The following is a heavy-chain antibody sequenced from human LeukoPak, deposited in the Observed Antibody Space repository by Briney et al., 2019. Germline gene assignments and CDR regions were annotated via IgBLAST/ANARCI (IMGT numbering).Heavy chain of an antibody. J-gene: IGHJ4*02. CDR3: AREIGHNYGNPDEWFYYFDN. CDR1: GYTFTGYY. CDR2: INPNSGGT. D-gene: IGHD5-18*01. V-gene: IGHV1-2*02. Sequence: ASVKVSCKASGYTFTGYYMHWVRQAPGQGLEWMGWINPNSGGTNYAQKFQGRVTMTRDTSISTAYMELSRLRSDDTAVYYCAREIGHNYGNPDEWFYYFDNWGQGTPVTVSS.